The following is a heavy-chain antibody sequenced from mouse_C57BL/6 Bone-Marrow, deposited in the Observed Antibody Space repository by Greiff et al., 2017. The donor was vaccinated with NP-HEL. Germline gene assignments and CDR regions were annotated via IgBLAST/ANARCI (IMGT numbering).Heavy chain of an antibody. CDR3: ARGDYDDGDWYFDV. D-gene: IGHD2-4*01. V-gene: IGHV1-72*01. J-gene: IGHJ1*03. CDR1: GYTFTSYW. Sequence: QVQLQQPGAELVKPGASVKLSCKASGYTFTSYWMHWVKQRPGRGLEWIGRIDPISGGTKYNEKFKSKATLTVDKPSSTAYMQLSSLTSEDAADYYCARGDYDDGDWYFDVWGTGTTVTVSS. CDR2: IDPISGGT.